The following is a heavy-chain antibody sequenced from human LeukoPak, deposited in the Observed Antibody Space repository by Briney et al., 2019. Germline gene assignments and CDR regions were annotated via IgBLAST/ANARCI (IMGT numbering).Heavy chain of an antibody. CDR1: GFTFSSYG. Sequence: GGSLRLSCAASGFTFSSYGMSWVRQAPGKGLEWVSAISGSGGSTYYADSVKGRFTISRDNSKNTLYLQMNSLRAEDTAVYYCTTAAGRYYYYMDVWGKGTTVTVSS. D-gene: IGHD6-13*01. CDR3: TTAAGRYYYYMDV. V-gene: IGHV3-23*01. J-gene: IGHJ6*03. CDR2: ISGSGGST.